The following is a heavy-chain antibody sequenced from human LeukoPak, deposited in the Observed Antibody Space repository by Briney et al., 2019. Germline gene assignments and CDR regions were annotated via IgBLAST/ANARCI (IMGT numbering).Heavy chain of an antibody. CDR2: ISWNSGSI. CDR1: GFTFDDYA. CDR3: AKDTSSSWYADYFDY. D-gene: IGHD6-13*01. V-gene: IGHV3-9*01. J-gene: IGHJ4*02. Sequence: GGSLRLSCAASGFTFDDYAMHWVRQAPGKGLEWVSGISWNSGSIGYADSVKGRFTISRDNAKNSLYLQMNSLRAEDTALYYCAKDTSSSWYADYFDYWGQGTLVTVS.